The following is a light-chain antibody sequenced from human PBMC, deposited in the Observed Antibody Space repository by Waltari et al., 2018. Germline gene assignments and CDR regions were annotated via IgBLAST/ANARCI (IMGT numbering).Light chain of an antibody. CDR2: DIS. Sequence: QSALTQPASVSGSPGQSITISCTGSSRDVGGYTYLSWSQQHPGKGPKVIIFDISNRPSGVSNRFSGSKSGNTASLTISGLQPEDEADYYCTSYTSRNTLVFGTGTKVTVL. CDR3: TSYTSRNTLV. J-gene: IGLJ1*01. CDR1: SRDVGGYTY. V-gene: IGLV2-14*01.